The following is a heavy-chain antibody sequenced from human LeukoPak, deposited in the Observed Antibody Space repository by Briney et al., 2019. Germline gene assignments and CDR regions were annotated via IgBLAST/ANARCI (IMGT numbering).Heavy chain of an antibody. J-gene: IGHJ4*02. CDR3: ASGSTMVQGVIFAY. Sequence: PGGSLRLPCAASGFTVFSNYMSWVRQAPGKGLEWVSVLYSDGRTFYAGSVRGRFTISRDKSKNTVYLQMNSLRVEDTAVYYCASGSTMVQGVIFAYWGRGTLVTVAP. V-gene: IGHV3-53*01. CDR2: LYSDGRT. CDR1: GFTVFSNY. D-gene: IGHD3-10*01.